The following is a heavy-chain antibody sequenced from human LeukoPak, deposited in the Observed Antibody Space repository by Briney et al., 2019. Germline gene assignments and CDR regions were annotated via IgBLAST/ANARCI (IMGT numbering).Heavy chain of an antibody. CDR2: IRAGGGKT. V-gene: IGHV3-23*01. D-gene: IGHD3-10*01. Sequence: GGSLRLSCAASGFTFSSYAMSWVRQAPGKGLEWVSAIRAGGGKTYYADSVKGRFTISRDNSNNTLYLQMDSLRGDDAAVYYCAKERFGSGSPYYSDYWGQGTLVTVSS. CDR3: AKERFGSGSPYYSDY. J-gene: IGHJ4*02. CDR1: GFTFSSYA.